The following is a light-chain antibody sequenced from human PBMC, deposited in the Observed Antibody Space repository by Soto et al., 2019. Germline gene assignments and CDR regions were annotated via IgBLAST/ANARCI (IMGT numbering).Light chain of an antibody. V-gene: IGKV3-20*01. J-gene: IGKJ1*01. Sequence: EIVMTQSPATLSVSPGERATLSCRASQSVSSNLAWYQQKPGQAPRLLIYGATRRATGIPDRFSGSGSGTDFTLTISRLEPEDFAVYYCQQYATSPWTFGQGTKVDIK. CDR2: GAT. CDR3: QQYATSPWT. CDR1: QSVSSN.